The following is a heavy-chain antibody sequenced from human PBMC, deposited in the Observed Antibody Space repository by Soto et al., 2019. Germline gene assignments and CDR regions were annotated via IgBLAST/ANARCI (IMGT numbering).Heavy chain of an antibody. V-gene: IGHV3-66*01. CDR1: GFTVSSNY. D-gene: IGHD2-15*01. J-gene: IGHJ4*02. CDR2: IYSDGSA. CDR3: ASGYRYCSGGGCYR. Sequence: PGGSLRLSCAASGFTVSSNYVSWVRQAPGKGLEWVSVIYSDGSAYFTDSVKGRFTISRDNSKNTLYLLMNSLRVEDTAVYYCASGYRYCSGGGCYRWGQGTLVTVSS.